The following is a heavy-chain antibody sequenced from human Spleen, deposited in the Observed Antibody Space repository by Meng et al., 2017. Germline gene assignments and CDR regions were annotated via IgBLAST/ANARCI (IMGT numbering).Heavy chain of an antibody. J-gene: IGHJ3*02. CDR2: IKPDGSEG. V-gene: IGHV3-7*01. CDR1: GFTFNSYA. D-gene: IGHD3-22*01. CDR3: ARDPYENSGHYYFGAFDI. Sequence: GESLKISCAASGFTFNSYAMSWVRQAPGKGLEWVANIKPDGSEGYYLDSVKGRFTISKDNAKNSLYLQMIRLRAEDTAVYYCARDPYENSGHYYFGAFDIWGQGTVVTVSS.